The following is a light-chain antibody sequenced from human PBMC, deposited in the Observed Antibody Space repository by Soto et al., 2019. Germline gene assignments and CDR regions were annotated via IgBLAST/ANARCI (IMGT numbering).Light chain of an antibody. CDR1: QSISSW. V-gene: IGKV1-5*03. Sequence: DIQMTQSPSTLSASVVDRVTITCRASQSISSWLAWYQQKPGKAPKLLIYKATSLESGDPSRFSGSGSGTEFTLTISSLQPDDFATYYCQQYNSYPWTFGQGTKVEIK. CDR2: KAT. CDR3: QQYNSYPWT. J-gene: IGKJ1*01.